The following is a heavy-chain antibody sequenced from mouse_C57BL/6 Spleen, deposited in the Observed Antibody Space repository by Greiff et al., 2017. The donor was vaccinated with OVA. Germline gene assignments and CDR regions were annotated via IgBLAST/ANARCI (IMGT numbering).Heavy chain of an antibody. Sequence: QVQLQQSGAELARPGASVKLSCKASGYTFTSYGISWVKQRTGQGLEWIGEIYPRSGNTYYNEKFKGKATLTADKSSSTAYMELRSLTSEDSAVYFCARRSTVPPYWYFDVWGTGTTVTVSS. J-gene: IGHJ1*03. D-gene: IGHD1-1*01. V-gene: IGHV1-81*01. CDR2: IYPRSGNT. CDR1: GYTFTSYG. CDR3: ARRSTVPPYWYFDV.